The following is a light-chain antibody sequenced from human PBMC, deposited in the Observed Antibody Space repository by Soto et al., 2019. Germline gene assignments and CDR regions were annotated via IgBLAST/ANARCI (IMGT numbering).Light chain of an antibody. V-gene: IGLV1-44*01. CDR2: NND. J-gene: IGLJ3*02. CDR3: STWDDSRRV. CDR1: SSNIGRNT. Sequence: QSVLTQPPSASGTPGQRVTISCSGGSSNIGRNTVNWYQHLPGMAPKLLIYNNDQRPSGVPDRFSGSKSGTSASLAISGLQSEDEADYYCSTWDDSRRVFGGGTKVTVL.